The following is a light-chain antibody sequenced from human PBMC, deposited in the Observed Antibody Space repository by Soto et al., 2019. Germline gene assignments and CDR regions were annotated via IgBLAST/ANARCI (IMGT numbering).Light chain of an antibody. Sequence: QSVLTQPPSVSASPGQKVSISWSGISSNIGNNYVSWYQQLPGTAPKLLIYDNNKRPSGIPDRFSGSKSGTSATLGSTGLQTGDEADYYCGTWDSSLSVYVFGTGTKVTVL. CDR3: GTWDSSLSVYV. V-gene: IGLV1-51*01. CDR2: DNN. CDR1: SSNIGNNY. J-gene: IGLJ1*01.